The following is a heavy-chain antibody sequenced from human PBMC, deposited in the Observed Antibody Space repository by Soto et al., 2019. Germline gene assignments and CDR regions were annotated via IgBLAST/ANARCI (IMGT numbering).Heavy chain of an antibody. D-gene: IGHD1-26*01. Sequence: ASVKVSCKASGGTFSNYAFSWVRQAPGQGLEWMGGIIPMIGTANYAEKFQGRVTITADESTSTVYMELSRLRSEDTALYYCARVRSGTYFGVYYNGMDVWGQGTAVTV. V-gene: IGHV1-69*13. CDR1: GGTFSNYA. CDR2: IIPMIGTA. CDR3: ARVRSGTYFGVYYNGMDV. J-gene: IGHJ6*02.